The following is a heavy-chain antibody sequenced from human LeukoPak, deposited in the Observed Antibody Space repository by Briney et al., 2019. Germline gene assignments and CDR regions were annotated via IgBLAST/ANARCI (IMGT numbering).Heavy chain of an antibody. J-gene: IGHJ4*02. CDR1: GFTFSSYA. D-gene: IGHD3-22*01. CDR3: AKDHRYYDSSGYYGLDY. V-gene: IGHV3-23*01. Sequence: GGSLRLSCAASGFTFSSYAMNWVRRAPGKGLEWVSAISGSGGSTYYADSVRGRFTISRDNSKNTLYLQMNSLRAEDTAIYYCAKDHRYYDSSGYYGLDYWGQGTLVTVSS. CDR2: ISGSGGST.